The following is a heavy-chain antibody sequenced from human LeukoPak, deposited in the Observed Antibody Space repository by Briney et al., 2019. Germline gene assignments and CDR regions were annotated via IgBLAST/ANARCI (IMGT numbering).Heavy chain of an antibody. J-gene: IGHJ4*02. D-gene: IGHD3-22*01. CDR1: GGSITGYY. CDR2: VYSSGVG. CDR3: AREEFLHEIDSSGYFVY. Sequence: SETLSVTCTVSGGSITGYYWNWIRQPAGQGLEWLGRVYSSGVGNYNPSLTSRVTMSVDTSKNQFSLKLTSLTAADTAVYYRAREEFLHEIDSSGYFVYWGQGTLVTVSS. V-gene: IGHV4-4*07.